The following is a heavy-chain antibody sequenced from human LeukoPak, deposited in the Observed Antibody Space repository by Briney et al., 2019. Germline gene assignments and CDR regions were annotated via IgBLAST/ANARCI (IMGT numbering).Heavy chain of an antibody. V-gene: IGHV1-8*01. CDR2: MNPNSGNT. Sequence: VASVKVSCKASGYTFTSYDINWVRQATGQGLEWMGWMNPNSGNTGYAQKFQGRVTMTRNTSISTAYMELSSLRSEDTAAYYCARATVREVVAAAYYFDYWGQGTLVTVSS. D-gene: IGHD2-15*01. CDR3: ARATVREVVAAAYYFDY. CDR1: GYTFTSYD. J-gene: IGHJ4*02.